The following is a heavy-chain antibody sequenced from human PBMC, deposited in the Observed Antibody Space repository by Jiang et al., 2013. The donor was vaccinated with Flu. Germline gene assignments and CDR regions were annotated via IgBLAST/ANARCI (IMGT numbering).Heavy chain of an antibody. CDR3: AHSGMVGSGRRFDY. Sequence: WLALIYWDDDKRYSPSLKSRLTITKDTSKNQVVLTMTNMDPVDTATYYCAHSGMVGSGRRFDYWGQGTLVTVSS. V-gene: IGHV2-5*02. CDR2: IYWDDDK. D-gene: IGHD2-15*01. J-gene: IGHJ4*02.